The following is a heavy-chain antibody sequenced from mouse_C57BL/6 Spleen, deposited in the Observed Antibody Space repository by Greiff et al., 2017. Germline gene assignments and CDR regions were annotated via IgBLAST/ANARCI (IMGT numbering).Heavy chain of an antibody. Sequence: EVQGVESGTVLARPGASVKMSCKTSGYTFTSYWMHWVKQRPGQGLEWIGAIYPGNSDTSYNQKFKGKAKLTAVTSASTAYMELSSLTNEDSAVYYCIGPLGYDGGDYYAMDYWGQGTSVTVSS. J-gene: IGHJ4*01. V-gene: IGHV1-5*01. CDR1: GYTFTSYW. CDR3: IGPLGYDGGDYYAMDY. CDR2: IYPGNSDT. D-gene: IGHD2-2*01.